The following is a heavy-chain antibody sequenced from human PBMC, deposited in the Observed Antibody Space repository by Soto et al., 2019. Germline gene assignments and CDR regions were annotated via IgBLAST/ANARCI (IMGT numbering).Heavy chain of an antibody. V-gene: IGHV1-8*01. CDR2: MNPNSGNT. Sequence: QVQLVQSGAEVQKPGASVKVSCKASGYTFTSYDINWVRQATGQGLEWMGWMNPNSGNTGYAQTLQGRVTMTRNTAISTAYMELSSLRSEDTAVYYCAITHLSFGEHHYWGQGTLVTVSS. CDR3: AITHLSFGEHHY. CDR1: GYTFTSYD. D-gene: IGHD3-10*01. J-gene: IGHJ4*02.